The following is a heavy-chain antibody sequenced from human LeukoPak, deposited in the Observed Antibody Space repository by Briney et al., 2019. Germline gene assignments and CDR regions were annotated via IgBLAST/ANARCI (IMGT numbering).Heavy chain of an antibody. J-gene: IGHJ3*01. CDR3: ARANSYYYGSGSYS. CDR2: ISYDGSNK. D-gene: IGHD3-10*01. Sequence: SGGSLRLSCAAAGFTFSSYGMHWVRQAPGKGLEWVAVISYDGSNKYYADSVKGRFTISRDNSKNTLYLQMNSLRAEDTAVYYCARANSYYYGSGSYSWGQGTMVTVSS. V-gene: IGHV3-30*03. CDR1: GFTFSSYG.